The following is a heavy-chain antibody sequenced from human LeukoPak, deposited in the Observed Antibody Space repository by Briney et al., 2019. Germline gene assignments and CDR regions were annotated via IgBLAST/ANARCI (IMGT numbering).Heavy chain of an antibody. D-gene: IGHD2-2*01. J-gene: IGHJ4*02. CDR1: GGSIISSRYY. CDR2: IYYTGST. CDR3: ARGRRTGYCSSTSCRGEGDY. V-gene: IGHV4-39*07. Sequence: KPSETLSLTCTVSGGSIISSRYYWGWIRQPPGKGLEWIGSIYYTGSTYYNPSLKSRVTISVDTSKNQFSLKLSSVTAADTAVYYCARGRRTGYCSSTSCRGEGDYWGQGTLVTVSS.